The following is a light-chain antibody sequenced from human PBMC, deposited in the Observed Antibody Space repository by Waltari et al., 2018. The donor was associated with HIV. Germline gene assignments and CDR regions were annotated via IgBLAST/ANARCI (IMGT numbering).Light chain of an antibody. CDR3: GTWDSSLSAV. J-gene: IGLJ3*02. CDR1: SSNIGNNY. Sequence: QSVLTQPPSVSAAPGQRVTISCSGSSSNIGNNYVSWYQHLPGAAPKLHIYDNNNRPTGIPDRFSGSNSGTSATRVITGLQTGDEADYYCGTWDSSLSAVFGGGTKLTVL. V-gene: IGLV1-51*01. CDR2: DNN.